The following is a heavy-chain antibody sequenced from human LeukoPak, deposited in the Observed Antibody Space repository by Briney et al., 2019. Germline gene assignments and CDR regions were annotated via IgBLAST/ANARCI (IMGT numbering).Heavy chain of an antibody. CDR3: ARGPKQWLVFDY. J-gene: IGHJ4*02. V-gene: IGHV1-69*04. CDR2: IIPILGIA. CDR1: GGTFSSYA. Sequence: ASVKVSCKASGGTFSSYAISWVRQAPGQGLEWMGRIIPILGIANYAQKFQGRVTITADKSTSTAYMELSSLRSEDTAVYYCARGPKQWLVFDYWGQGTLVTVSS. D-gene: IGHD6-19*01.